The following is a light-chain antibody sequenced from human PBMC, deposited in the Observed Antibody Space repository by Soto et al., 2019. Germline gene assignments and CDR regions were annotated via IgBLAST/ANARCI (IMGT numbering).Light chain of an antibody. Sequence: DIQMTQSPSTLSASVGDRVTITCRASQSIDTWLAWYQQKPGKAPQLLIYDASTLESGVHSRFSGSGSGTQFTLTISSLQPDGVASYYCQQYNSYSSFGQGTRREIK. CDR3: QQYNSYSS. CDR2: DAS. J-gene: IGKJ5*01. CDR1: QSIDTW. V-gene: IGKV1-5*01.